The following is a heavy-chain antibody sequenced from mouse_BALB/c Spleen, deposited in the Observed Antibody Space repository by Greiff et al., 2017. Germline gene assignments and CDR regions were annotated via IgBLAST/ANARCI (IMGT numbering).Heavy chain of an antibody. D-gene: IGHD1-1*01. CDR1: GYTFTSYW. Sequence: VQLQQSGAELAKPGASVKMSCKASGYTFTSYWMHWVKQRPGQGLEWIGYINPSTGYTEYNQKFKDKATLTADKSSSTAYMQLSSLTSEDSAVYYCAREVYYGSSWFAYWGQGTLVTVSA. V-gene: IGHV1-7*01. J-gene: IGHJ3*01. CDR2: INPSTGYT. CDR3: AREVYYGSSWFAY.